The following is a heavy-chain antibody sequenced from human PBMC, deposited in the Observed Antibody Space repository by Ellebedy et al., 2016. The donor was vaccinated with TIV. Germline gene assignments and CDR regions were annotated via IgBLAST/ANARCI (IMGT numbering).Heavy chain of an antibody. J-gene: IGHJ4*02. CDR3: ASPGGF. V-gene: IGHV3-21*01. CDR2: ISSSGTYI. CDR1: GFTFSSYS. Sequence: GESLKISXAASGFTFSSYSMNWVRQAPGKGLEWVSSISSSGTYIYYADSVKGRFTISRDNAKNSLYLQMNSLRAEDTAVYYCASPGGFWGQGTLVTVSS.